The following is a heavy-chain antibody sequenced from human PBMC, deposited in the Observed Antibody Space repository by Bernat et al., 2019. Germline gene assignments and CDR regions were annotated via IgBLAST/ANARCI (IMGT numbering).Heavy chain of an antibody. CDR2: ISYDGSNK. J-gene: IGHJ4*02. Sequence: QVQLVESGGGVVQPGRSLRLSCAASGFTFSSYAMHWVRQAPGKGLEWVAVISYDGSNKYYADSVKGRFTISRDNSKNTLYLQMNSLRAEDMAVYYCARGGDYAYYFDYWGQGTLVTVSS. CDR1: GFTFSSYA. D-gene: IGHD4-17*01. CDR3: ARGGDYAYYFDY. V-gene: IGHV3-30-3*01.